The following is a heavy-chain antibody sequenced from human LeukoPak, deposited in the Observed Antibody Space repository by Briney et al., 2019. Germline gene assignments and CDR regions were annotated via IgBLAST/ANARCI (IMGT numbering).Heavy chain of an antibody. CDR1: GLTFSSYS. V-gene: IGHV3-21*01. CDR3: AIIPDYYDSSGYFDY. J-gene: IGHJ4*02. Sequence: GGSLRLSCAASGLTFSSYSMNWVRQAPGKGLEWVSSISSSSSYVYYADSVKGRFTISRDNAKNSLYLQMNSLRAEDTAVYYCAIIPDYYDSSGYFDYWGQGTLVTVSS. CDR2: ISSSSSYV. D-gene: IGHD3-22*01.